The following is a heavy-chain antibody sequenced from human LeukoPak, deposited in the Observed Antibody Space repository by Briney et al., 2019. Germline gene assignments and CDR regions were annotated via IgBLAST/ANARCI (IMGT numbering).Heavy chain of an antibody. Sequence: PSETLSLACSVSGGSISSYYWSWIRQPPGKGLEWIGYIYTSGSTNYTPSLKSRVTISVDTSKNQFSLKLSSVTAADTAVYYCARYGVESELELVNWFDPWGQGTLVTVSS. V-gene: IGHV4-4*09. J-gene: IGHJ5*02. CDR2: IYTSGST. CDR3: ARYGVESELELVNWFDP. D-gene: IGHD1-7*01. CDR1: GGSISSYY.